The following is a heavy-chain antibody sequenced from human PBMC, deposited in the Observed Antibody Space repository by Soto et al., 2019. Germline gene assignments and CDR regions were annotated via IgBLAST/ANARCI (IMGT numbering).Heavy chain of an antibody. D-gene: IGHD1-20*01. CDR1: GFTFSSYS. V-gene: IGHV3-30*18. CDR2: ISYDGSNK. J-gene: IGHJ4*02. Sequence: PWGTLRLSCAASGFTFSSYSMHWVRQAPGKGLEWVAVISYDGSNKYYADSVKGRFTISRDNSKNTLYLQMNRLSAGATVVSYCANTGFYHWNFDYWGQGTLVTVSS. CDR3: ANTGFYHWNFDY.